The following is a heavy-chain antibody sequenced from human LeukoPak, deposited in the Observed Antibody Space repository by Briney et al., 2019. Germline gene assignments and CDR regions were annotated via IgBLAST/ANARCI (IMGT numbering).Heavy chain of an antibody. Sequence: EASVKVSCKASGYTFTSYGISWVRQAPGQGLEWMGWISAYNGNTNYAQKLQGRVTMTTDTSTSTAYMELSSLRSEDTAVYYCARDRDGYNYDDYWGQGTLVTVSS. J-gene: IGHJ4*02. CDR2: ISAYNGNT. CDR3: ARDRDGYNYDDY. D-gene: IGHD5-24*01. V-gene: IGHV1-18*01. CDR1: GYTFTSYG.